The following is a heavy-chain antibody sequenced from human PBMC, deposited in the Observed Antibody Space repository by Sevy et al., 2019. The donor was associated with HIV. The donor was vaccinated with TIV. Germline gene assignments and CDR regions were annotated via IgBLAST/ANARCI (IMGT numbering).Heavy chain of an antibody. Sequence: GGSLRLSCAASGFIFISYSMNWVRQAPGKGLEWISYISTGSTTIYYADSVKGRFTVSRDNARSSLFLQMNSLRDEDTAVYYCAIDPRDGGDYWGQGTLVTVSS. V-gene: IGHV3-48*02. CDR1: GFIFISYS. CDR3: AIDPRDGGDY. D-gene: IGHD3-16*01. J-gene: IGHJ4*02. CDR2: ISTGSTTI.